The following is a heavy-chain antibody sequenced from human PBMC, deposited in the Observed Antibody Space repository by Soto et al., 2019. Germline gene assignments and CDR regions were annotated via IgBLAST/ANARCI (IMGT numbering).Heavy chain of an antibody. D-gene: IGHD5-12*01. CDR2: TYYRSKWYN. J-gene: IGHJ6*02. CDR1: GDSVSSNSAA. V-gene: IGHV6-1*01. CDR3: ARGVATPIAVAYYYYYGMDV. Sequence: SQTLSLTCAISGDSVSSNSAAWNWIRQSPSRGLEWLGRTYYRSKWYNDYAVSVKSRITINPDTSKNQFSLQLNSVTPEDTAVYYCARGVATPIAVAYYYYYGMDVWGQGTTVTVSS.